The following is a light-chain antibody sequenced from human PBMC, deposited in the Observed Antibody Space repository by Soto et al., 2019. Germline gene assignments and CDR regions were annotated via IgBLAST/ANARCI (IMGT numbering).Light chain of an antibody. J-gene: IGKJ5*01. CDR1: QSISSW. CDR2: DAS. CDR3: QQSYSTPIT. V-gene: IGKV1-5*01. Sequence: DIQMTQSPSTLSASVGDRVTITCRASQSISSWLAWYQQKPGKAPKLLIYDASSLESGVPPRFSGSGSGTEFTLTISSLQPEDFATYYCQQSYSTPITFGQGTRLEIK.